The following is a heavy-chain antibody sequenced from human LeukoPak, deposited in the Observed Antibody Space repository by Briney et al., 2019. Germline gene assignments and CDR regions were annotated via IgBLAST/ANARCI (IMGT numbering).Heavy chain of an antibody. CDR1: GGTFSSYA. J-gene: IGHJ6*04. V-gene: IGHV1-69*05. Sequence: ASVKVSCKASGGTFSSYAISWVRQAPGQGLEWMGGIIPIFGTANYAQKFQGRVTITTDESTSTAYMELSSLRSGDTAVYYCARDGYYGSGSLDVWGKGTTVTVSS. D-gene: IGHD3-10*01. CDR2: IIPIFGTA. CDR3: ARDGYYGSGSLDV.